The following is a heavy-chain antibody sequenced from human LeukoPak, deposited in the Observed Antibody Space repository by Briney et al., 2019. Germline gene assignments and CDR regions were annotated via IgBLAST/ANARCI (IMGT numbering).Heavy chain of an antibody. CDR3: ARDNGRPGWLFDY. J-gene: IGHJ4*02. CDR2: INPNSGGT. Sequence: GASVKVSCKASGYTFTGYYMHWVRQAPGQGLEWMGWINPNSGGTNYEQKFQGRVTMTRDTSISTAYMELSRLRSDDTAVYYCARDNGRPGWLFDYWGQGTLVTVSS. CDR1: GYTFTGYY. V-gene: IGHV1-2*02. D-gene: IGHD5-12*01.